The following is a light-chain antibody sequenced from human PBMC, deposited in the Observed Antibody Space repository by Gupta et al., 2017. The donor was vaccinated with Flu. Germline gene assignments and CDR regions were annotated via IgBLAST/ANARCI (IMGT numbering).Light chain of an antibody. CDR3: QSYDDTDVV. CDR2: EDI. CDR1: SGSIAGDF. V-gene: IGLV6-57*03. Sequence: NFILTQPHSVSESPGKTVTISCTRSSGSIAGDFVQWYRLRPGSVPTTVIYEDIERPSGVPDRFSGSIDSSSTSASLTISGLKTEDEDDYYCQSYDDTDVVFGGGTKLTVL. J-gene: IGLJ2*01.